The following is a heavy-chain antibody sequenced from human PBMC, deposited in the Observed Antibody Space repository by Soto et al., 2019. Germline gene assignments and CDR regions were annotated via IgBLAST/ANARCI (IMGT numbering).Heavy chain of an antibody. V-gene: IGHV4-34*01. CDR3: ARKLEASIRHVEWFSYKWFDP. CDR2: ITFRGVT. D-gene: IGHD3-9*01. Sequence: SETLSLTCDVHGDSLSGYAWSWMRQPPGKGLEWIGEITFRGVTNYHPSLKSRLSMSVDTSKNRISLNVSSVTAADTALYFCARKLEASIRHVEWFSYKWFDPWGPGTLVTVSS. J-gene: IGHJ5*02. CDR1: GDSLSGYA.